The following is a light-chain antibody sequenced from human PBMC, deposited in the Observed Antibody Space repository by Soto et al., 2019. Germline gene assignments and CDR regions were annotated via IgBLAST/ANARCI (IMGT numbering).Light chain of an antibody. Sequence: QSVLTQPPSVSGAPGQRITISCTGSSSNIGAGYDVHWYQQLPGTAPKLLIYGNNNRPSGVPGRFSGSKSGTSASLAITGLQAEDEADYYCCSYAGSWVFGGGTKLTVL. J-gene: IGLJ3*02. V-gene: IGLV1-40*01. CDR3: CSYAGSWV. CDR1: SSNIGAGYD. CDR2: GNN.